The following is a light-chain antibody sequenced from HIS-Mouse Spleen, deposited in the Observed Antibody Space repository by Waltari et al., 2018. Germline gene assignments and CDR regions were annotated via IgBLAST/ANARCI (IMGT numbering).Light chain of an antibody. CDR2: EGS. J-gene: IGLJ2*01. CDR1: SSDVGSYNL. V-gene: IGLV2-23*01. Sequence: QSALTQPASVSGSPGQSITNSCPGTSSDVGSYNLVSWYQQHPGKAPKLMIYEGSKRPSGVSNRFSGSKSGNTASLTISGLQAEDEADYYCCSYAGSSTVVFGGGTKLTVL. CDR3: CSYAGSSTVV.